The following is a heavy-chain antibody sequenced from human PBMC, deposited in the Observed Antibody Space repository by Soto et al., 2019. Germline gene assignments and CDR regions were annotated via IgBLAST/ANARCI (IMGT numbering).Heavy chain of an antibody. CDR3: ARDRRYYDILTGYYLDAFDI. CDR1: GYSFTSYW. J-gene: IGHJ3*02. Sequence: GESLKISCKGSGYSFTSYWIGWVRQMPGKGLEWMGIIYPGDSDTRYSPSLQGQVTISADKSISTAYLQWSSLKASDTAMYYCARDRRYYDILTGYYLDAFDIWGQGTMVTVSS. V-gene: IGHV5-51*01. D-gene: IGHD3-9*01. CDR2: IYPGDSDT.